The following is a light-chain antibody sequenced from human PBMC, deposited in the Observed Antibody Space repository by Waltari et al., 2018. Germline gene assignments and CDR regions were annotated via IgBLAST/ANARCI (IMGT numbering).Light chain of an antibody. CDR3: QQRTNWPPWT. CDR1: QSVSSY. CDR2: DAS. Sequence: EIVLTQSPATLSLSPGESVTLSCRASQSVSSYLAWYQHKPGQAPRLLIYDASNRATGIPARFSGSGSETDFTLTISSLEPEDFAVYYCQQRTNWPPWTFGQGTKLEIK. J-gene: IGKJ1*01. V-gene: IGKV3-11*01.